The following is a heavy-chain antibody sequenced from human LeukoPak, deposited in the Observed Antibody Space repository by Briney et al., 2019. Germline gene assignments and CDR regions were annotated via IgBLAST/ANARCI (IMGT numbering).Heavy chain of an antibody. J-gene: IGHJ4*02. CDR1: GGSISSYY. D-gene: IGHD5-18*01. CDR3: ARDAVDTAMVPAYYFDY. V-gene: IGHV4-59*01. CDR2: IYYSGST. Sequence: PSETLSLTCTVSGGSISSYYWSWIRQPPGKGLEWIGYIYYSGSTNYNPSLKSRVTISVDTSKNQFSLKLSSVTAADTAVYYCARDAVDTAMVPAYYFDYWGQGTLVTVSS.